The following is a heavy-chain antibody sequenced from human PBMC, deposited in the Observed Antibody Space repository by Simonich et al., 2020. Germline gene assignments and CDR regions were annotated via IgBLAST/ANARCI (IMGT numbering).Heavy chain of an antibody. D-gene: IGHD1-1*01. CDR1: GGSFSGYY. J-gene: IGHJ4*02. V-gene: IGHV4-34*01. CDR3: ARHLQLGPFDY. CDR2: INHSGST. Sequence: QVQLQQWGAGLLKPSETLSLTCAVYGGSFSGYYWSWIRQPPGKGLEGIGEINHSGSTNYNPSLKSRFTISVDTSKNQFSLKLSSVTAADTAVYYCARHLQLGPFDYWGQGTLVTVSS.